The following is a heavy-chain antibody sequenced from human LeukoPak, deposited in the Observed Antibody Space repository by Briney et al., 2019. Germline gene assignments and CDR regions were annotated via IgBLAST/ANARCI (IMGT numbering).Heavy chain of an antibody. Sequence: SETLSLTCAVYGGSFSGYYWSWIRQPPGKGLEWIGEINHSGSTNYNPSLKSRVTISVDTSKNQFSLKLSSVTAADTAVYYCARGCGKGGGWRIRSVYSYGSTAFDIWGQGTMVTVSS. CDR3: ARGCGKGGGWRIRSVYSYGSTAFDI. CDR2: INHSGST. V-gene: IGHV4-34*01. D-gene: IGHD5-18*01. CDR1: GGSFSGYY. J-gene: IGHJ3*02.